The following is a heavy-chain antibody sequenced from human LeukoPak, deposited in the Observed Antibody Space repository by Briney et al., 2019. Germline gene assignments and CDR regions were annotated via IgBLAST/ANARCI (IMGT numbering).Heavy chain of an antibody. J-gene: IGHJ4*02. CDR2: ISYNGSNK. D-gene: IGHD2-21*01. Sequence: GGSLRLSCAASGFTFSSYAMHWVRQAPGKGLEWVALISYNGSNKYYADSVKGRFTISRDNSKNTLYLQMNSLRAEDTAVYYCARDRIFDYWGQGTLVTVSS. CDR3: ARDRIFDY. CDR1: GFTFSSYA. V-gene: IGHV3-30-3*01.